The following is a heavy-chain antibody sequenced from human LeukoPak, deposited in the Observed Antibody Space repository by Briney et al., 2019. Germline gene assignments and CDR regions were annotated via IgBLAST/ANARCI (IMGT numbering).Heavy chain of an antibody. V-gene: IGHV3-74*01. J-gene: IGHJ4*02. CDR3: ARDGSYMLDY. D-gene: IGHD1-26*01. Sequence: PGGSLRPSCAASGLIFSSAWMHWVRQTPGKGLGWISRIKSDGTATYADSVRGRFTISRDNAKNTLYLQMNNLRADDTGIYYCARDGSYMLDYGGQEALVTVSS. CDR2: IKSDGTA. CDR1: GLIFSSAW.